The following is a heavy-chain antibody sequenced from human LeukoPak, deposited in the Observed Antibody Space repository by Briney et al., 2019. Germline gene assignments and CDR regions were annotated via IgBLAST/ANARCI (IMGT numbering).Heavy chain of an antibody. D-gene: IGHD4-23*01. CDR3: AKVTGSGDNSIDLDY. J-gene: IGHJ4*02. Sequence: GGSLRLSCAASGFTFSSYAMSWVRQAPGKGLEWVSAISGSGGSTYYADSVKGRFTISRDNSKNTLYLQMNSLRAEDTAVYYCAKVTGSGDNSIDLDYWGQGTLVTVSS. CDR2: ISGSGGST. V-gene: IGHV3-23*01. CDR1: GFTFSSYA.